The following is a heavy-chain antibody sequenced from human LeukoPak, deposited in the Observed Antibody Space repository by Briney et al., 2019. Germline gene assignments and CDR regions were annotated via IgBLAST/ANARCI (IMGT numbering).Heavy chain of an antibody. CDR2: IRYDGSNK. J-gene: IGHJ6*03. V-gene: IGHV3-30*02. Sequence: GGSLRLSCAASAFTFSTYGMHWVRQAPGKGLEWVAFIRYDGSNKYYADSVKGRFTISRDNSKNTLYLQMNSLRAEDTAVYYCAYEGSGYYYYMDVWGKGTTVTISS. D-gene: IGHD2-15*01. CDR3: AYEGSGYYYYMDV. CDR1: AFTFSTYG.